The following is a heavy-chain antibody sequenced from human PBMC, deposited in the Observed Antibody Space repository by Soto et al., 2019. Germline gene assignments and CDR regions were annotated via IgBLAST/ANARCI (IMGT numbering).Heavy chain of an antibody. D-gene: IGHD5-18*01. CDR1: GGSISSGDYY. Sequence: SETLSLTCTVSGGSISSGDYYWSWIRQPPGKGLEWIGYIYYSGSTYYNPSLKSRVTISVDTSKNQFSLSLSSVTAADTAVYYCARGRGYSYGLDPWGQGTLVTVPQ. CDR3: ARGRGYSYGLDP. J-gene: IGHJ5*02. V-gene: IGHV4-30-4*01. CDR2: IYYSGST.